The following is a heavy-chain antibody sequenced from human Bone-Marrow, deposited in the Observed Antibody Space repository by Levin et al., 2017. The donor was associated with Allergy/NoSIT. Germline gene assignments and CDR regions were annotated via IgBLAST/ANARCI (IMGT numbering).Heavy chain of an antibody. Sequence: LSLTCAASGFTFSSSAMSWVRQAPGKGLEWVSAISGSSGTTYYAESVKGRFTISRDNSKNSLFLQMNTLRAEDTAVYYCAKDSRYCSSTSCYDNHVLDAFDIWGQGTMVTVSS. CDR2: ISGSSGTT. V-gene: IGHV3-23*01. CDR1: GFTFSSSA. D-gene: IGHD2-2*01. CDR3: AKDSRYCSSTSCYDNHVLDAFDI. J-gene: IGHJ3*02.